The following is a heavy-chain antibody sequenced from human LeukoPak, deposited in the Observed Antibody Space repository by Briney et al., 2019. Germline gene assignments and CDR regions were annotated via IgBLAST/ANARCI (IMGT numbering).Heavy chain of an antibody. J-gene: IGHJ4*02. V-gene: IGHV3-23*01. Sequence: GGSLRLSCAASGFTFSSYAMSWVRQAPGKGLEWVSAISGSGGSTYYADSVKGRFTISRDNSKNTLYLQMNSLRAEDTAVCYCAKTKSTYYYDSSGYYPFDYWGQGTLVTVSS. D-gene: IGHD3-22*01. CDR1: GFTFSSYA. CDR2: ISGSGGST. CDR3: AKTKSTYYYDSSGYYPFDY.